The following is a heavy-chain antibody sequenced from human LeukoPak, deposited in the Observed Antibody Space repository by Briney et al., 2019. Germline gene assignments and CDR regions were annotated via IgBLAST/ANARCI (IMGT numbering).Heavy chain of an antibody. CDR2: ISHSGNT. D-gene: IGHD2-15*01. Sequence: PSQTLSLTCSVSGGSISSGYYYWLWIRQPPGKGLEWIGHISHSGNTYYSPSLKSRLSISMDTSKNQFSLRLNSVTAADTAVYFCAREDCSGGSCYSVGPYYIYYGVDVWGQGTTVTVSS. CDR3: AREDCSGGSCYSVGPYYIYYGVDV. J-gene: IGHJ6*02. CDR1: GGSISSGYYY. V-gene: IGHV4-30-4*01.